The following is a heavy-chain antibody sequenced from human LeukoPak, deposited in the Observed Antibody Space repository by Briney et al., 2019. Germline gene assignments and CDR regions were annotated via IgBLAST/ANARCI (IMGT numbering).Heavy chain of an antibody. CDR1: FGSISSDSHY. CDR2: IYYGGTT. V-gene: IGHV4-39*07. D-gene: IGHD6-19*01. J-gene: IGHJ5*02. CDR3: ARWSSDWENNYFDP. Sequence: SETPSLTCTVSFGSISSDSHYWGWIRQPPGNRLEWIASIYYGGTTQYNPSLKSRATISIDTSNNRFSLRLTSATAADTAVYYCARWSSDWENNYFDPWGQGILVTVSS.